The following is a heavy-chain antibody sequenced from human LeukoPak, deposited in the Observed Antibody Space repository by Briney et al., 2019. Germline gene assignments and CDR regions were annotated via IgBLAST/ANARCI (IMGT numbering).Heavy chain of an antibody. CDR2: ISGSGGST. V-gene: IGHV3-23*01. CDR3: AKIVAAAGRFFDY. J-gene: IGHJ4*02. CDR1: GFTFSSYA. Sequence: GGSLRLSCAASGFTFSSYAMSWVRQAPGKGLEWVSAISGSGGSTYYADSVKGRFTISRDNSKNTLLLQSNSLRAEDTAVYYCAKIVAAAGRFFDYWGQGTLVTVSS. D-gene: IGHD6-13*01.